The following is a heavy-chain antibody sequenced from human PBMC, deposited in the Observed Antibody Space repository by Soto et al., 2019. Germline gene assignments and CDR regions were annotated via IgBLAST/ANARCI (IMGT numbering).Heavy chain of an antibody. CDR2: INPYSGVT. D-gene: IGHD2-2*01. CDR1: GYIFSDYY. V-gene: IGHV1-2*04. Sequence: QVQLVQSGAEVKKPGASVKVSCKASGYIFSDYYIQWVRQAPGQGLEWMGWINPYSGVTKFAQKFQDLVTMTSDTSISTAYMELSRLRSDDTAVYYCARGRRRLVVLADLGETRKGMDPWGHGTLVTVSS. CDR3: ARGRRRLVVLADLGETRKGMDP. J-gene: IGHJ5*02.